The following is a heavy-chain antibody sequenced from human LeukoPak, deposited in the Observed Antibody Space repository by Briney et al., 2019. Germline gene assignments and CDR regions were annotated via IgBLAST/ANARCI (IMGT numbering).Heavy chain of an antibody. Sequence: ASVKVSCKVSGYILSEVSIHWVRQAPGEGREWRGRLDREDGETIYPQKFQGRLTMTGDTSTDTAYMELSSLRSEDTAVYYCTTHRGYWGQGTLVTVSS. CDR2: LDREDGET. CDR1: GYILSEVS. V-gene: IGHV1-24*01. J-gene: IGHJ4*02. CDR3: TTHRGY.